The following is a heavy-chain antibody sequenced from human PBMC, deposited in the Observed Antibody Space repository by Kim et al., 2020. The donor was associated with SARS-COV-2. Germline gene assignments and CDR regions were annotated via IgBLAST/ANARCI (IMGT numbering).Heavy chain of an antibody. J-gene: IGHJ6*02. Sequence: GGSLRLSCEASGFTFKIYWMHWVRQGPGKGLEWVSRFNSDGSSTTYADSVKGRFTISRDNAKNMLYLQMNSLRAKDTAVYYCVRDCSSTSCPLYYAMDVWGQGTTVTASS. CDR2: FNSDGSST. V-gene: IGHV3-74*01. CDR1: GFTFKIYW. D-gene: IGHD2-2*01. CDR3: VRDCSSTSCPLYYAMDV.